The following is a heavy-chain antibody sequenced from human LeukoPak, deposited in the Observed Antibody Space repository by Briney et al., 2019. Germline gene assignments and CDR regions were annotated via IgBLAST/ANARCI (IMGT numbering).Heavy chain of an antibody. J-gene: IGHJ4*02. CDR1: GYTLTELS. D-gene: IGHD3-3*01. Sequence: ASVKVSCKVSGYTLTELSMHWVRQAPGKGLEWMGGFDPEDGETIYAQKFQGRVTMTEDPSTDTAYMELSSLRSEDTAVYYCATLTITIFGVVINDYWGQGTLVTVSS. CDR3: ATLTITIFGVVINDY. CDR2: FDPEDGET. V-gene: IGHV1-24*01.